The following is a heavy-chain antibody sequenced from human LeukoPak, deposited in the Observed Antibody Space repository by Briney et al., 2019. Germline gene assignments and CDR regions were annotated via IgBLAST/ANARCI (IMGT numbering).Heavy chain of an antibody. J-gene: IGHJ2*01. D-gene: IGHD3-22*01. CDR1: GFAFSSYS. CDR3: ARRITMIVVGEDFDL. V-gene: IGHV3-48*04. CDR2: TSSSSSTI. Sequence: GGSLRLSCAASGFAFSSYSMNWVRQAPGKGLEWVSYTSSSSSTIYYADSVKGRFTISRDNAKNSLYLQMNSLRAEDTAVYYCARRITMIVVGEDFDLWGRGTLVTVSS.